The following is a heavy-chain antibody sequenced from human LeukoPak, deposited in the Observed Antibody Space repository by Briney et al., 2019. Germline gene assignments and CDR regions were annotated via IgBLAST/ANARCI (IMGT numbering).Heavy chain of an antibody. CDR3: ARAATTGTVDY. CDR2: INQGGRES. D-gene: IGHD1-1*01. V-gene: IGHV3-7*04. CDR1: GFTFSNYW. Sequence: GGSLRLSCAASGFTFSNYWMSWVRQAPGKGLEWVANINQGGRESYYVDSVEGRFTISRGNADNPLYLQMNSLRAEDTAVYYCARAATTGTVDYWGQGTLVTVSS. J-gene: IGHJ4*02.